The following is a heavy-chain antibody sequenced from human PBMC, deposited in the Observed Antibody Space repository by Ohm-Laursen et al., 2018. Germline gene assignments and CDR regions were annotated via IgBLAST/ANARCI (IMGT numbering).Heavy chain of an antibody. Sequence: GASVKVSCKASGGTFSSYAISWVRQAPGQGLEWMGGIIPIFGTANYAQKFQGRVTITADKSTSTAYMELSSLRSEDTAVYYCARQKQPYEYDILTGPHYYYYYGMDVWGQGTTVTVSS. CDR1: GGTFSSYA. CDR2: IIPIFGTA. V-gene: IGHV1-69*06. D-gene: IGHD3-9*01. CDR3: ARQKQPYEYDILTGPHYYYYYGMDV. J-gene: IGHJ6*02.